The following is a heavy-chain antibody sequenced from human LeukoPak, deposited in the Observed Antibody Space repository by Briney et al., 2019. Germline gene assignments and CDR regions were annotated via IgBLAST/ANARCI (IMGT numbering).Heavy chain of an antibody. V-gene: IGHV5-51*01. CDR3: ARIEGNYYYYMDV. CDR1: GYSFTGYW. CDR2: IYPSDSDT. J-gene: IGHJ6*03. Sequence: GESLKISCKGSGYSFTGYWIGWVRQMPGKGLEWMGIIYPSDSDTRYSPSFQGQVTISVDKSITTAYLQWSSLKASDTAMYYCARIEGNYYYYMDVWGKGTTVTVSS.